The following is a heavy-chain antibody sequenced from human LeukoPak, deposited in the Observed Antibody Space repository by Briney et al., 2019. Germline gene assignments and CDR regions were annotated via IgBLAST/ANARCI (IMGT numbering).Heavy chain of an antibody. D-gene: IGHD2-15*01. CDR1: GGSFSGYY. CDR3: ASGGYCSSGSCYPNWFDP. J-gene: IGHJ5*02. V-gene: IGHV4-59*01. CDR2: ISYSGST. Sequence: SETLPLTCAVYGGSFSGYYWSWIRQPPGKGLEWIGYISYSGSTNYNPSLKSRVSISIDTSKNQFSLKLSSVTAADTAVYYCASGGYCSSGSCYPNWFDPWGQGTLVTVSS.